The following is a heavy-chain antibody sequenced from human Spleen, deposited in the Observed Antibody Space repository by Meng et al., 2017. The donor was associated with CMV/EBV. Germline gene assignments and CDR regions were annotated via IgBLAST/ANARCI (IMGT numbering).Heavy chain of an antibody. CDR2: IYPDDSDT. V-gene: IGHV5-51*01. Sequence: KVSCKGSGYRFSTYWIGWVRQMPGKGLEWMGIIYPDDSDTRYSPSFQGQVTISADKSISTAYLQWNSLKASDTAMYYCARLPEVYAPHFDYWGQGTTVTVSS. CDR1: GYRFSTYW. J-gene: IGHJ4*03. D-gene: IGHD2-8*01. CDR3: ARLPEVYAPHFDY.